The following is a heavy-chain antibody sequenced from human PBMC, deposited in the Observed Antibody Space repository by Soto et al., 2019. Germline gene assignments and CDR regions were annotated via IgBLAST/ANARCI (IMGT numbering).Heavy chain of an antibody. CDR1: EYTFSNYA. CDR3: ETRGGPSPETGALDI. Sequence: PGGSLTLSCAASEYTFSNYAITWVRQAPGKGREWLSSSSSSGGTTFYAESVKGLFTSSRDNSKNSLYLEMNSLRAEDTAVYFCETRGGPSPETGALDIWGQGTMVTVSS. V-gene: IGHV3-23*01. CDR2: SSSSGGTT. J-gene: IGHJ3*02. D-gene: IGHD3-10*01.